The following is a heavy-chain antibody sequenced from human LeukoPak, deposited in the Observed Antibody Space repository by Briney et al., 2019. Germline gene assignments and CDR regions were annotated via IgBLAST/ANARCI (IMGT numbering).Heavy chain of an antibody. CDR2: INEDGTDN. CDR1: GGSISSYY. CDR3: ARVICSGDNCYRFYFDY. J-gene: IGHJ4*02. Sequence: ETLSLTCTVSGGSISSYYWSWIRQPPGKGLEWVANINEDGTDNYSVDSVKGRFSVSRDNAEKSVHVQMNSLRVEDTAIYYCARVICSGDNCYRFYFDYWGQGTLVTVSS. V-gene: IGHV3-7*01. D-gene: IGHD2-15*01.